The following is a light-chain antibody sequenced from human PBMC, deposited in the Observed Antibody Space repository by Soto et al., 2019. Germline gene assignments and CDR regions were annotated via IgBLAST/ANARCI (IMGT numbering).Light chain of an antibody. CDR3: CSYAGSYIFLT. J-gene: IGLJ2*01. CDR1: TSDIGGYNY. Sequence: QSALTQPRSVSGSPGQSVTISCTGTTSDIGGYNYVSWYQQHPGKAPKLIIFDVSKRPSGVPDRFSGSKSDNTASLTISGLQAEDEADYHCCSYAGSYIFLTFGGGTKLTVL. V-gene: IGLV2-11*01. CDR2: DVS.